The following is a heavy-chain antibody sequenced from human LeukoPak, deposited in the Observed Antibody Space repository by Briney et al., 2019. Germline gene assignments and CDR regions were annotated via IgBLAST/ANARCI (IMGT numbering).Heavy chain of an antibody. V-gene: IGHV4-34*01. CDR1: GGSFSISY. Sequence: SETLSLTCGVSGGSFSISYWSWIRQPPGKGLEWIGQIYHSGGANYNPSLRSRVTISIDTSKNQLSLRLSSVTAADTAVYYCASSPKGSSWGAFDYWGQGTLVTVSS. CDR2: IYHSGGA. CDR3: ASSPKGSSWGAFDY. D-gene: IGHD1-26*01. J-gene: IGHJ4*02.